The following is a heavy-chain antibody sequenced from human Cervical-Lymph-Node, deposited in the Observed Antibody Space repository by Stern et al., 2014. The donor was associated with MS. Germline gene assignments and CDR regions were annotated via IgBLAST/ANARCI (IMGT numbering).Heavy chain of an antibody. V-gene: IGHV4-4*02. CDR2: IYHSGRT. CDR1: GGSISSSNW. Sequence: QLQLQESGPGLVKPSGTLSLTCAVSGGSISSSNWWSWVRQPPGKGLEWVGEIYHSGRTNYNPSLKSRVTISVDKSKKQFPLKLRSGTAADTAVYYCATGPRIYGMGVWGQGTTVTVSS. CDR3: ATGPRIYGMGV. J-gene: IGHJ6*02.